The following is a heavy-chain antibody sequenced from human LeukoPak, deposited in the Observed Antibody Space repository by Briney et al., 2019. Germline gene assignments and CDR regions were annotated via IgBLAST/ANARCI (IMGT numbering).Heavy chain of an antibody. V-gene: IGHV3-33*08. CDR3: AREGTYYDFWSGYFD. D-gene: IGHD3-3*01. Sequence: PGGSLRLSCAASGFTFSSYAMHWVRQAPGKGLEWVAVIWYDGSNKYYADSVKGRFTISRDNSKNTLYLQMNSLRAEDTAVYYCAREGTYYDFWSGYFDWGQGTLVTVSS. CDR1: GFTFSSYA. CDR2: IWYDGSNK. J-gene: IGHJ4*02.